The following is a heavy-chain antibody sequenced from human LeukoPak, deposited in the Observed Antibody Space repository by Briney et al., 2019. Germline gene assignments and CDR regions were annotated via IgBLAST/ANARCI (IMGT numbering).Heavy chain of an antibody. J-gene: IGHJ4*02. CDR1: GGSISSYY. Sequence: SETLSLTCTVSGGSISSYYWSWIRQPPGKGLEWIGYIYYSGSTSYNPSLKSRVTISVDTSKNQFSLKLSSVTAADTAVYYCAGASYDSSGVHWGQGTVVTVSS. V-gene: IGHV4-59*01. CDR2: IYYSGST. D-gene: IGHD3-22*01. CDR3: AGASYDSSGVH.